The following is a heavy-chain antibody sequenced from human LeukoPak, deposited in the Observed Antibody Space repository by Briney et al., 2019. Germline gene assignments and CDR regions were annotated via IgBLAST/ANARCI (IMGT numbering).Heavy chain of an antibody. CDR1: GFTFSDYY. Sequence: GGSLRLSCAASGFTFSDYYMSWIRQAPGKGLEWVSYISSSSTIYYADSVKGRFTISRDNAKNSLYLQMNSLRAEDTAVYYCAREADYWDYWGQGTLVTVSS. CDR2: ISSSSTI. CDR3: AREADYWDY. J-gene: IGHJ4*02. D-gene: IGHD6-25*01. V-gene: IGHV3-69-1*01.